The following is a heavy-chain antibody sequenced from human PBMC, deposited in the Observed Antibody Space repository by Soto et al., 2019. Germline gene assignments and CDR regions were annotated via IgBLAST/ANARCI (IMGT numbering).Heavy chain of an antibody. J-gene: IGHJ5*02. CDR3: AREFWPLNWFDP. CDR2: ISSSSSTI. Sequence: EVQLVESGGGLVQPGGSLRLSCAASGFTFSSYSMNWVRQAPGEGLEWVSYISSSSSTIYYTDSVKGRFTISRDNAKNSLYLQMNSLRDEDTAVYYCAREFWPLNWFDPWGQGTLVTVSS. CDR1: GFTFSSYS. D-gene: IGHD3-3*01. V-gene: IGHV3-48*02.